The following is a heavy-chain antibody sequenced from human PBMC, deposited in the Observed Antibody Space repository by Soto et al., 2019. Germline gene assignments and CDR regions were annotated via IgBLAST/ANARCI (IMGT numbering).Heavy chain of an antibody. V-gene: IGHV3-33*01. J-gene: IGHJ6*02. D-gene: IGHD2-15*01. CDR2: IWYDGSNK. CDR1: GFTFSSYG. Sequence: SCAASGFTFSSYGMHWVRQAPGKGLEWVAVIWYDGSNKYYADSVKGRFTISRDNSKNTLYLQMNSLRAEDTAVYYCARDMICSGGSCYPDPYYYYGMDVWGQGTTVTVSS. CDR3: ARDMICSGGSCYPDPYYYYGMDV.